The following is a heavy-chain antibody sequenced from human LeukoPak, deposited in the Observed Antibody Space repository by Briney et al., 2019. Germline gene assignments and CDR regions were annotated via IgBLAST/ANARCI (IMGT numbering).Heavy chain of an antibody. V-gene: IGHV1-2*02. J-gene: IGHJ4*02. CDR2: INPNSGDT. Sequence: ASVKVSCKTSGYTFSDYYIHWIRQAPGQGLEWVGWINPNSGDTDYAQKFQGRVTVTRDTSISTAYMELGRLRSDDTAVYYCARGHSGSYSDYWGQGTLVTVSS. CDR3: ARGHSGSYSDY. CDR1: GYTFSDYY. D-gene: IGHD1-26*01.